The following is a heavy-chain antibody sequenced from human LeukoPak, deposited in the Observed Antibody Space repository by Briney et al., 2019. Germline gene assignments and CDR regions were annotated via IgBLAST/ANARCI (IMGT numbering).Heavy chain of an antibody. Sequence: SETLSLTCTVSGGSISSYYWSSIRQPPGKGLEWIGSIYYSGSTYYNPSLKSRVTISVDTSKNQFSLKLSSVTAADTAVYYCASTWAQPVDYWGQGTLVTVSS. J-gene: IGHJ4*02. D-gene: IGHD6-13*01. CDR2: IYYSGST. V-gene: IGHV4-39*01. CDR3: ASTWAQPVDY. CDR1: GGSISSYY.